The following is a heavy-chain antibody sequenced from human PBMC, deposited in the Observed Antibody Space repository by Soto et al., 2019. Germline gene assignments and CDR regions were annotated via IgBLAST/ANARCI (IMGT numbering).Heavy chain of an antibody. V-gene: IGHV3-9*01. CDR2: ISWNSGSI. CDR1: GFTFDDYA. CDR3: AKERVDSGYDWTGYYYYYGMDV. J-gene: IGHJ6*02. D-gene: IGHD5-12*01. Sequence: EVQLVESGGGLVQPGRSLRLSCAASGFTFDDYAMHWVRQAPGKGLEWVSGISWNSGSIGYADSVKGRFTISRDNAKNSLYLQMNSLRAEDTALYYCAKERVDSGYDWTGYYYYYGMDVWGQGTTVTVSS.